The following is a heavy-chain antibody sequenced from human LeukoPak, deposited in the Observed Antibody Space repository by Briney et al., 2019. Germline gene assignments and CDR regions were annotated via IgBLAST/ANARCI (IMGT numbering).Heavy chain of an antibody. V-gene: IGHV1-24*01. Sequence: ASVKVSCKVSGYTLTELSMHWVRQAPGKGLEWMGTFDPEDGETIYAQKFQGRVTMTEDTSTDTAYMELSSLRSGDTAVYYCATAYCSGGSCPKYYYYYYMDVWGKGTTVTVSS. J-gene: IGHJ6*03. CDR1: GYTLTELS. D-gene: IGHD2-15*01. CDR3: ATAYCSGGSCPKYYYYYYMDV. CDR2: FDPEDGET.